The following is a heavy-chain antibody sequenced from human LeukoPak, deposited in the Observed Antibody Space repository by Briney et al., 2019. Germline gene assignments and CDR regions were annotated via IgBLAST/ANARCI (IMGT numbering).Heavy chain of an antibody. CDR1: GFTFSSYG. J-gene: IGHJ3*02. CDR2: IRYDGSNK. D-gene: IGHD1-26*01. V-gene: IGHV3-33*01. Sequence: GWSLRLSCAASGFTFSSYGMHWVRQAPGKGLEWVALIRYDGSNKYYADSVKGRFTISRDNSKNTLYLQMNSLRAEDTAVYYCARRQGRRGIVGPTILKGAFDIWGQGTKVTVSS. CDR3: ARRQGRRGIVGPTILKGAFDI.